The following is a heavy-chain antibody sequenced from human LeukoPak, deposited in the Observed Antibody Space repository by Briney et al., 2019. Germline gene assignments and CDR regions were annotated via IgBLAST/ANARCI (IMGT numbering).Heavy chain of an antibody. V-gene: IGHV1-2*04. Sequence: GASVKVSCKASGYTFTGYYMHWVRQAPGQGLEWMGWINPNSGGTNYAQKFQGWVTMTRDTSISTAYMELSRLRSDDTAVYYCARDPIVGAIYELGFDPWGQGTLVTVSS. J-gene: IGHJ5*02. CDR2: INPNSGGT. D-gene: IGHD1-26*01. CDR3: ARDPIVGAIYELGFDP. CDR1: GYTFTGYY.